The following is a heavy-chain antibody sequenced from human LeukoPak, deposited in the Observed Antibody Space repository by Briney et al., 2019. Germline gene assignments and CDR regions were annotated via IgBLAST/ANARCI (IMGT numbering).Heavy chain of an antibody. CDR1: GFTFSNAW. CDR3: TTERTYYYDSSGYYYSDY. CDR2: IKSKTDGGTT. Sequence: GGSLRLSSAASGFTFSNAWMSWVRQAPGKGLEWVGRIKSKTDGGTTDYAAPVKGRFTISRDDSKNTLYLQMNSLKTEDTAVYYCTTERTYYYDSSGYYYSDYWGQGTLVTVSS. V-gene: IGHV3-15*01. D-gene: IGHD3-22*01. J-gene: IGHJ4*02.